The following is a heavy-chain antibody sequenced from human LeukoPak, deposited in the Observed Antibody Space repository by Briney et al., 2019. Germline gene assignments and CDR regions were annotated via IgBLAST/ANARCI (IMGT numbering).Heavy chain of an antibody. Sequence: GGSLRLSCAVSGLSITTYDIHWVRQAPGKGLEWVADISSDGNNEYYADPVKGRFVISRDISKNSVYLQMNSLTIEDTALYYCVRGGPGLGVWGQGTKVTVSS. CDR1: GLSITTYD. CDR2: ISSDGNNE. V-gene: IGHV3-30*09. CDR3: VRGGPGLGV. D-gene: IGHD3-10*01. J-gene: IGHJ6*02.